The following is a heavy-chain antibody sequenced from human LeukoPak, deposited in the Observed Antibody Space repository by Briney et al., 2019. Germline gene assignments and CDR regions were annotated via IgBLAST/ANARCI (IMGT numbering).Heavy chain of an antibody. V-gene: IGHV4-61*01. D-gene: IGHD6-25*01. J-gene: IGHJ2*01. CDR3: ARDSLLRGSGWDYWYFDL. Sequence: SETLSLTCTVSGGSVSNGSYYWSWIRQPPGKGLEWIGNMHYSGSTNYNPSLKSRVTISVDTSMNQFSLLLTSATAADTAVYYCARDSLLRGSGWDYWYFDLWGRGTLVTVSS. CDR2: MHYSGST. CDR1: GGSVSNGSYY.